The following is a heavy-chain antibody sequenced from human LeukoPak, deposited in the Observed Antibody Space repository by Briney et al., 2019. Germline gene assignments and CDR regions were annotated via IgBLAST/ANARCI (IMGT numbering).Heavy chain of an antibody. CDR1: GFTFSSYA. Sequence: GGPLRLSCAASGFTFSSYAMHWVRQAPGKGLEWVAVISYDGSNKYYADSVKGRFTISRDNSKNTLYLQMNSLRAEDTAVYYCAREEGGYSSGWYGYWGQGTLVTVSS. CDR2: ISYDGSNK. V-gene: IGHV3-30-3*01. CDR3: AREEGGYSSGWYGY. J-gene: IGHJ4*02. D-gene: IGHD6-19*01.